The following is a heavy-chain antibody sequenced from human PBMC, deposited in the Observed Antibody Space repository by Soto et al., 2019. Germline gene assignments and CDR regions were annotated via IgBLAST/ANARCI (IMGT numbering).Heavy chain of an antibody. Sequence: LSLTCTVSGGSVTSGSYYWSWIRQPPGKGLEWIGYIYYSGSTIYNPSLKSRLTMSVDTSKNQFSLRLTSATAADTAVYYCARVSEDSSGYYYARDDAFDIWGQGTMVTVSS. CDR3: ARVSEDSSGYYYARDDAFDI. J-gene: IGHJ3*02. D-gene: IGHD3-22*01. CDR2: IYYSGST. CDR1: GGSVTSGSYY. V-gene: IGHV4-61*01.